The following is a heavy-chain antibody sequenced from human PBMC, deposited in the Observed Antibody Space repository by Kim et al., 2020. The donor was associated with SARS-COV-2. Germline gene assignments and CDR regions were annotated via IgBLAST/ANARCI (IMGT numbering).Heavy chain of an antibody. CDR3: ARPEGRASWHQFDY. V-gene: IGHV4-59*01. CDR2: IFHSGST. CDR1: SDSISSYY. J-gene: IGHJ4*02. Sequence: SETLSLTCTVSSDSISSYYWSWIRQLPGKGLEWIGYIFHSGSTNYNPSLKSRVTISWDTSKNQFSLDLTSVSDADTAVYYCARPEGRASWHQFDYWGQEILVTVSS.